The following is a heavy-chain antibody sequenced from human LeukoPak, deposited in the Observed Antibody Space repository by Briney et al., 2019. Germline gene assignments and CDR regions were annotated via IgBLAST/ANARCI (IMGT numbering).Heavy chain of an antibody. J-gene: IGHJ4*02. Sequence: GGSLRLSCAASGFTFSDYYMSWVRQAPGKGLEYVSAISSNGGSTYYANSVKGRFTISRDNSKNTLYLQMGSLRAEDMAVYYCATIAAAGTGVRDYWGQGTLVTVSS. D-gene: IGHD6-13*01. V-gene: IGHV3-64*01. CDR1: GFTFSDYY. CDR2: ISSNGGST. CDR3: ATIAAAGTGVRDY.